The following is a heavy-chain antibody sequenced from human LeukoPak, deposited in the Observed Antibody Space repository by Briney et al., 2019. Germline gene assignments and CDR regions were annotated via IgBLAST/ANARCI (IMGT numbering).Heavy chain of an antibody. Sequence: GGSLRLSCSASGFTFSSYAMHWVRQAPGKGLEYVSGISINGGSTDYADSVKGRFTISRDNSKNTVYLQMSSLRAEDTAVYYCVKESRVARGVIMDAFDMWGQGTMVTVSS. CDR3: VKESRVARGVIMDAFDM. D-gene: IGHD3-10*01. CDR2: ISINGGST. V-gene: IGHV3-64D*06. J-gene: IGHJ3*02. CDR1: GFTFSSYA.